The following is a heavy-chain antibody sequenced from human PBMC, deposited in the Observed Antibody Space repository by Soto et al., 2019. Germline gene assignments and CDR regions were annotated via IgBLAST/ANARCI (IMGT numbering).Heavy chain of an antibody. Sequence: SETLSLTCAVSGGSISSGGYSWSWIRQPPGKGLEWIGYIYHSGSTYYNPSLKSRVTISVDRSKNQFSLKLSSVTAADTAVYYCARESDSSGYFFDYWGQGTLVTVSS. CDR1: GGSISSGGYS. J-gene: IGHJ4*02. CDR3: ARESDSSGYFFDY. D-gene: IGHD3-22*01. V-gene: IGHV4-30-2*01. CDR2: IYHSGST.